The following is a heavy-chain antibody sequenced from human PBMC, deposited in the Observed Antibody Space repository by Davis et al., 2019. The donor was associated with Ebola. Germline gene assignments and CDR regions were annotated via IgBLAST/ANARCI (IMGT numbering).Heavy chain of an antibody. CDR1: GLSVSDNY. CDR3: ARALRGAGQWLSQWGWLDV. D-gene: IGHD6-19*01. Sequence: GESLKISCATSGLSVSDNYMNWVRQAPGKGLEWVSIMYSGGNTHYAESVKGRFTISRDNSKNTVYLQMNTLRAEDTAVYYCARALRGAGQWLSQWGWLDVWGQGILVTVSS. V-gene: IGHV3-53*01. CDR2: MYSGGNT. J-gene: IGHJ5*02.